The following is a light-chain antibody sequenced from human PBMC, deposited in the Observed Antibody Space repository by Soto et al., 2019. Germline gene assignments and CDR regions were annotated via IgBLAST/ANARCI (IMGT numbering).Light chain of an antibody. Sequence: EIVMTQSPATLSVSPGERATLSCRASQSVNSNLAWYQQKPGQAPRLLIFAASTRATGIPARFSGSGSGTEFTLTITSLQSEDFAVYYCQQYNNWPLGFGGGTKVDIK. CDR3: QQYNNWPLG. CDR1: QSVNSN. V-gene: IGKV3-15*01. CDR2: AAS. J-gene: IGKJ4*01.